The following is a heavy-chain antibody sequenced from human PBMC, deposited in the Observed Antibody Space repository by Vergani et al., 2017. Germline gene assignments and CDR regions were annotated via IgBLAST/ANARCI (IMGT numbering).Heavy chain of an antibody. CDR1: GGSISSGGYY. V-gene: IGHV4-31*03. CDR3: ARDHPIPHAFDI. Sequence: QLQLQESGPGLVKPSETLSLTCTVSGGSISSGGYYWSWIRQHPGKGLEWIGYIYYSGSTYYNPSLKSRVTISVDTSKNQFSLKLSSVTAADTAVYYCARDHPIPHAFDIWGQGTMVTVSS. J-gene: IGHJ3*02. CDR2: IYYSGST. D-gene: IGHD2-21*01.